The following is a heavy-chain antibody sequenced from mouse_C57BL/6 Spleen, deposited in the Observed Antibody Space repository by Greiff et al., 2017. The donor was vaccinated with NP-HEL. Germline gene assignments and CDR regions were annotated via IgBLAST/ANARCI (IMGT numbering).Heavy chain of an antibody. CDR1: GYTFTDYY. V-gene: IGHV1-26*01. CDR3: AREFYFDY. J-gene: IGHJ2*01. Sequence: EVQLQQSGPELVKPGASVKISCKASGYTFTDYYMNWVKQSHGKSLEWIGDINPKNGGTSYNQKFKGKATLTVDKSSSTAYMELRSLTSEDSAVYYCAREFYFDYWGQGTTLTVSS. CDR2: INPKNGGT.